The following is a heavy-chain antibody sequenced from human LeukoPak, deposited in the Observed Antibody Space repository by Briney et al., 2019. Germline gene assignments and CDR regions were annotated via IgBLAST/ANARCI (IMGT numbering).Heavy chain of an antibody. CDR2: IRSKANSDET. CDR3: TSPAHDFDFWSGYYSV. V-gene: IGHV3-73*01. CDR1: GFIFSDSA. J-gene: IGHJ2*01. Sequence: PGGSLRLSCTVSGFIFSDSAIHWVRQAAGKGLEWVGRIRSKANSDETAYAASGKGRFTISRDDSKDTAYLQMHSLKPEDTAVYHCTSPAHDFDFWSGYYSVWGRGAQVTVSS. D-gene: IGHD3-3*01.